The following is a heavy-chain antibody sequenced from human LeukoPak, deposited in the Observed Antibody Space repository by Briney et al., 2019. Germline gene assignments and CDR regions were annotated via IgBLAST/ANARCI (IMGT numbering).Heavy chain of an antibody. D-gene: IGHD3-16*01. CDR3: ARMMTDY. V-gene: IGHV3-30-3*01. Sequence: GRSLTLSCAASGFTFSSYAMHWLRQAPGKGLEWVAVISYDGSNKYYADSVKGRFTISRDNSKNTLYLQMNSLRAEDTAVYYCARMMTDYWGQGTLVTVSS. CDR2: ISYDGSNK. CDR1: GFTFSSYA. J-gene: IGHJ4*02.